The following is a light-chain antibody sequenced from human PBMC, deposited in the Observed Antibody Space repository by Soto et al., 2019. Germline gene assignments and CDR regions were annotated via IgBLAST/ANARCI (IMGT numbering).Light chain of an antibody. J-gene: IGKJ4*01. CDR1: QTISYTSINKTY. CDR3: QQYFSYPLT. Sequence: DIVMTQSPDSLAVSLGERATISCKSSQTISYTSINKTYLAWYQQRPGQPPKLLIYWASIRGSGVPDRLSGSGFGTDFTLTISSLQNEDVAVYYCQQYFSYPLTFGGGTKVDIK. CDR2: WAS. V-gene: IGKV4-1*01.